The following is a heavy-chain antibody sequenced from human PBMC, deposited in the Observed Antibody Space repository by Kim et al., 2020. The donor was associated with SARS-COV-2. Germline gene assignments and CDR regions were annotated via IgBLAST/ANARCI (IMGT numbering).Heavy chain of an antibody. CDR2: ISSDGRNK. Sequence: GGSLRLSCAVSGFTFNTYSMHWVRQAPGKGLEWVAVISSDGRNKYYVDSVKGRFTISRDNSKNTLYLQFNSLRAEDTAVYYCARGGRLNDYINYLNYFDYWGQGALVTVSS. V-gene: IGHV3-30*03. J-gene: IGHJ4*02. D-gene: IGHD4-4*01. CDR1: GFTFNTYS. CDR3: ARGGRLNDYINYLNYFDY.